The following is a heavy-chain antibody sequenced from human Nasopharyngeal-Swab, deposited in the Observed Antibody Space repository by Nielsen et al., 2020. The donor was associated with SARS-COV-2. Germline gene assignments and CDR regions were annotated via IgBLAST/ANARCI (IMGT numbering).Heavy chain of an antibody. CDR1: GYTFTDYY. Sequence: ASVKVSCKTSGYTFTDYYIHWVRQVPGQGLEWVGCINPYSGDTKYAQKFQGRVTVTRDTSRNTAYIELSRLRSDDTAVYYCARDYYDNYDSDYWGQGTLVTVSS. D-gene: IGHD3-22*01. CDR2: INPYSGDT. V-gene: IGHV1-2*02. J-gene: IGHJ4*02. CDR3: ARDYYDNYDSDY.